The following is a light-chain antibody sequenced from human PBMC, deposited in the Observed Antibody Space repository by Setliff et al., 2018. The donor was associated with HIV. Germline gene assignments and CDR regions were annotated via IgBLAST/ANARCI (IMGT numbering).Light chain of an antibody. CDR2: DVT. V-gene: IGLV2-11*01. J-gene: IGLJ2*01. CDR1: TSNVGGYNY. Sequence: ALTQPRSVSGSPGQSVTISCTGTTSNVGGYNYVSWYQQYPGKAPKLMIYDVTKRPSGVPDRFSGSKSGNTASLTISGLQTEDGAEYSCSSYVDGHVSFGGGTKVTVL. CDR3: SSYVDGHVS.